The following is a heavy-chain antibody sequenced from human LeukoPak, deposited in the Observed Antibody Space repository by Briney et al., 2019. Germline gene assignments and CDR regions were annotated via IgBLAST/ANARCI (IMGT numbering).Heavy chain of an antibody. CDR3: ARDSGGSIAAPHDY. Sequence: GGSLRLSCAASGFTFSSYAMSWVRQAPGKGLEWVSAISASGGSTYYADSMKGRFTISRDNSKNTLYLQMNSLRAEDTAVYYCARDSGGSIAAPHDYWGQGTLVTVSS. D-gene: IGHD6-6*01. CDR1: GFTFSSYA. V-gene: IGHV3-23*01. CDR2: ISASGGST. J-gene: IGHJ4*02.